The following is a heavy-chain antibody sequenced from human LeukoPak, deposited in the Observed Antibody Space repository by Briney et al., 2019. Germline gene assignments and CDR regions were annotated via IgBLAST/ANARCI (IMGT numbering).Heavy chain of an antibody. J-gene: IGHJ4*02. CDR2: IIGGAGGT. V-gene: IGHV3-23*01. Sequence: GGSLRLSCAASGFTFDDYGMSWVRQAPGKGLEWVSGIIGGAGGTYYADSVKGRFTISRDNSKNTLYLQMNSLRAEDTAVYYCTHGSMYQLDYWGQGTLVTVSS. CDR1: GFTFDDYG. CDR3: THGSMYQLDY. D-gene: IGHD2-2*01.